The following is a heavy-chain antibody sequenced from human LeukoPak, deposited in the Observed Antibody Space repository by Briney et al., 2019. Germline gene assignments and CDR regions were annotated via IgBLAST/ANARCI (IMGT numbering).Heavy chain of an antibody. J-gene: IGHJ4*02. Sequence: ASVKVSCKASGYTFTSYDINWVRQATGQGLEWMGWMNPNSGNTGYAQKFQGRVTMTRNTSISTAYMELSSLRSEDTAVYYCAREGTGDGFFDYWGQGTLVTVSS. CDR1: GYTFTSYD. V-gene: IGHV1-8*01. CDR3: AREGTGDGFFDY. D-gene: IGHD5-24*01. CDR2: MNPNSGNT.